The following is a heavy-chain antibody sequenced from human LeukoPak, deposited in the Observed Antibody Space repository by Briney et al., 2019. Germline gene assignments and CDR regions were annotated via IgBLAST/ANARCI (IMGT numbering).Heavy chain of an antibody. CDR3: ASAYPWGYFQH. CDR2: INSDGSST. J-gene: IGHJ1*01. Sequence: PGGSLRLSCAASGFTFSSYWMHWVRQAPGKGLVWVSRINSDGSSTSYADFVKGRFTISRDNAKNTLYLQMNSLRAEDTAIYYCASAYPWGYFQHWGQGTLVTVSS. D-gene: IGHD1-26*01. V-gene: IGHV3-74*01. CDR1: GFTFSSYW.